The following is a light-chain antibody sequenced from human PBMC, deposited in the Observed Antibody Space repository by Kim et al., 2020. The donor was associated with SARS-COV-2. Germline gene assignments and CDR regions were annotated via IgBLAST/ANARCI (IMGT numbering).Light chain of an antibody. V-gene: IGLV1-51*01. J-gene: IGLJ2*01. CDR3: GTWDSSLNAVV. CDR2: ANN. CDR1: SSNIGNYY. Sequence: GTNSTISCYGSSSNIGNYYVTWYQHLPGSAPKLLIYANNERPSSMPDRFAGSKSGTSATLGITGLQTGDEADYYCGTWDSSLNAVVLGGGTQLTVL.